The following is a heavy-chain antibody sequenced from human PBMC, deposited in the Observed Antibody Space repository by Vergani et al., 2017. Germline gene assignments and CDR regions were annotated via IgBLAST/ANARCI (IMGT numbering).Heavy chain of an antibody. J-gene: IGHJ6*02. CDR2: ISSSGSTT. D-gene: IGHD2-2*01. CDR3: ARSRVGFVVVPAAPRGDYYYYGMDV. V-gene: IGHV3-11*01. CDR1: GFTFSDYY. Sequence: HVQLVESGGGLVKPGGSLRLSCAASGFTFSDYYMSWIRQAPGKGLEWVSYISSSGSTTYYADSVKGRFTISRDNAKNSLYLQMNSLRAEDTAVYYCARSRVGFVVVPAAPRGDYYYYGMDVWGQGTTVTVSS.